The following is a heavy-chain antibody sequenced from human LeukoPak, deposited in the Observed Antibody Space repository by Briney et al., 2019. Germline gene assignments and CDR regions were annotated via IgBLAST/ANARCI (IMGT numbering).Heavy chain of an antibody. CDR1: GFTFSTYW. CDR2: ISSSGSTI. J-gene: IGHJ1*01. Sequence: GGSLRLSCAASGFTFSTYWMSWIRQAPGKGLEWVSYISSSGSTIYYADSVKGRFTISRDNAKNSLYLQMNSLRAEDTAVYYCARPRQQQWLGTVEYFQHWGQGTLVAVSS. CDR3: ARPRQQQWLGTVEYFQH. V-gene: IGHV3-11*01. D-gene: IGHD6-19*01.